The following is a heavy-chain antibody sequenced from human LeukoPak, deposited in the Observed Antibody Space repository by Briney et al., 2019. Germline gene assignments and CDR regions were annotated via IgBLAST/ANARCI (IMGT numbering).Heavy chain of an antibody. CDR3: ARTVATIKDYYNGMDV. D-gene: IGHD5-12*01. CDR1: GGSISSYY. J-gene: IGHJ6*02. V-gene: IGHV4-59*01. CDR2: IYYSGST. Sequence: SETLSLTCTVSGGSISSYYWSWIRQPPGKGLEWIGYIYYSGSTNYNPSLKSRVTISVDTSKNQFSLLLSSVTAADTAVYYCARTVATIKDYYNGMDVWGQGATVTVSS.